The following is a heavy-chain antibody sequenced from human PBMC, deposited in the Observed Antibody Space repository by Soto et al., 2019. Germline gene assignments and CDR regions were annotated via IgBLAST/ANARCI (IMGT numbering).Heavy chain of an antibody. Sequence: SETLYLSCTFSGGSISSYYWSWIRQPPGKGLEGIGYIYYSGRTNYSPCLTSGVTVSVDTFKIQFSLKLSDVTATDTAVDFCARGVYAFWSGYPRMGGGRPGYMDAWGKGITVTVSS. CDR1: GGSISSYY. CDR3: ARGVYAFWSGYPRMGGGRPGYMDA. D-gene: IGHD3-3*01. V-gene: IGHV4-59*01. J-gene: IGHJ6*03. CDR2: IYYSGRT.